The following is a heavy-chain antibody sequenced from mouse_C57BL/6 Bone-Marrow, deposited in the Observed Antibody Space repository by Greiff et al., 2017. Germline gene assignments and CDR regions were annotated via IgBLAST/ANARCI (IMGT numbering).Heavy chain of an antibody. CDR3: TREGYYGSSPYWYFDV. V-gene: IGHV5-9-1*02. Sequence: EVKLMESGEGLVKPGGSLKLSCAASGFTFSSYAMSWVRQTPEKRLEWVAYISSGGDYIYYADTVKGRFTISRDNARNTLYLQMSSLKSEDTAMYYCTREGYYGSSPYWYFDVWGTGTTVTVSS. J-gene: IGHJ1*03. CDR2: ISSGGDYI. D-gene: IGHD1-1*01. CDR1: GFTFSSYA.